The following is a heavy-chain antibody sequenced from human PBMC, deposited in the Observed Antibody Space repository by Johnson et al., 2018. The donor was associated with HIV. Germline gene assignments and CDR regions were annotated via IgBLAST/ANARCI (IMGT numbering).Heavy chain of an antibody. CDR1: GFAFSNYW. CDR3: AKDAYCSGGRCYGFGAFDI. CDR2: IKQDGREK. D-gene: IGHD2-15*01. V-gene: IGHV3-7*03. Sequence: MLLVESGGGLVQPGGSLRLSCAASGFAFSNYWMSWVRQAPGKGLEWVANIKQDGREKYYVDSVKGRFTLSRDNSKNTVYLQMNSLRAEDTAVFYCAKDAYCSGGRCYGFGAFDIWGQGTMVTVSS. J-gene: IGHJ3*02.